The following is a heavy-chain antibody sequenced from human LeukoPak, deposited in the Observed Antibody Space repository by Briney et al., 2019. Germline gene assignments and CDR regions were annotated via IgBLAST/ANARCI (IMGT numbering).Heavy chain of an antibody. Sequence: QTLTLTCTFSGFSLSISGMCVSWIRQPPGKALEWFARIDWDDDKYYSTSLKTRLTISKDPSKNQVVLTMTNMDPVDTATYYCARIWCSSGSKDLTWGQGALVTVSS. D-gene: IGHD6-19*01. CDR3: ARIWCSSGSKDLT. CDR2: IDWDDDK. CDR1: GFSLSISGMC. J-gene: IGHJ5*02. V-gene: IGHV2-70*11.